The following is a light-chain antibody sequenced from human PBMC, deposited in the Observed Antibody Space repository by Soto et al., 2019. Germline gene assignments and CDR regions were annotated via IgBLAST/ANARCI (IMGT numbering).Light chain of an antibody. CDR3: SSYTSSSTLV. V-gene: IGLV2-14*01. J-gene: IGLJ2*01. CDR2: DVS. CDR1: SSDVGGYNY. Sequence: QSALTQPASVSGSPGQSITISCTGTSSDVGGYNYVSWYQQHPGKAPKLMIDDVSNRPSGVSNRFSGSKSGNTASLTISGLQAEDEADYYCSSYTSSSTLVFGGGPKLTVL.